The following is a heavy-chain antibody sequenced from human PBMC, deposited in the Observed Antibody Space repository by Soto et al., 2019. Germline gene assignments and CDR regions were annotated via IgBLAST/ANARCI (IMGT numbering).Heavy chain of an antibody. D-gene: IGHD3-22*01. Sequence: GESLKISCKGSGYSFAVYWITWVRQKPGKGLEWMGRIDPSDSQTYYSPSFRGHVTTSVTKSITTVFLQWSSLRASDTAMYYCARQIYDSDTGPNFQYYFDSWGQGTLVTVSS. V-gene: IGHV5-10-1*01. CDR2: IDPSDSQT. CDR1: GYSFAVYW. CDR3: ARQIYDSDTGPNFQYYFDS. J-gene: IGHJ4*02.